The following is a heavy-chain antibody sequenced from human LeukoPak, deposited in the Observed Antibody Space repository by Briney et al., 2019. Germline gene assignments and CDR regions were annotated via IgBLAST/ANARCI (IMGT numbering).Heavy chain of an antibody. J-gene: IGHJ4*02. CDR1: GGTFSSYA. CDR2: IIPIFGTA. D-gene: IGHD3-3*01. CDR3: ARDKGIFGVVIPRGY. V-gene: IGHV1-69*13. Sequence: GASVKVSCKASGGTFSSYAISWVRQAPGQGLEWMRGIIPIFGTANYAQKFQGRVTITADESTSTAYMELSSLRSEDTAVYYCARDKGIFGVVIPRGYWGQGTLVTVSS.